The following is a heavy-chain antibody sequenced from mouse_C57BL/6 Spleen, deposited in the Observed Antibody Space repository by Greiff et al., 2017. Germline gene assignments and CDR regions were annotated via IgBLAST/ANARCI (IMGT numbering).Heavy chain of an antibody. V-gene: IGHV3-8*01. CDR3: ARYLCSGEKNYFDY. CDR1: GYSITSDY. J-gene: IGHJ2*01. CDR2: ISYSGST. D-gene: IGHD6-5*01. Sequence: EVKLMESGPGLAKPSQTLSLTCSVTGYSITSDYWNWIRKFPGNKLEYMGYISYSGSTYYNPSLKSGISITRDTSKNQYSLQLNSVTTEDTAAYYCARYLCSGEKNYFDYWGQGTTLTVSS.